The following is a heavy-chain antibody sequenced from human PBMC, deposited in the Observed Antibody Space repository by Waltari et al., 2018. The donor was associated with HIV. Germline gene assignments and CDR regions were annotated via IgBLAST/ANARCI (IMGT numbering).Heavy chain of an antibody. J-gene: IGHJ4*02. V-gene: IGHV3-74*01. CDR3: AKGGANPIDF. Sequence: EVRLVESGGGLVQPGGSLRLSCAASGFTLRSYWMHLGRQAPGKGLVWVSRINRDGSTTSYADSVKGRFTISRDNAKNTLYLQMNSLRAEDTAVYYCAKGGANPIDFWGQGTLVTVSS. CDR1: GFTLRSYW. CDR2: INRDGSTT. D-gene: IGHD1-26*01.